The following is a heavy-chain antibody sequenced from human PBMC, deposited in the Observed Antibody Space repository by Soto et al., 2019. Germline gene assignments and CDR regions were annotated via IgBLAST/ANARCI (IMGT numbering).Heavy chain of an antibody. V-gene: IGHV4-61*01. CDR1: GGSVSSGSYY. CDR2: IYYSGST. J-gene: IGHJ5*02. CDR3: ARLGVTSQFDP. D-gene: IGHD3-16*01. Sequence: XXTLSLPFTVSGGSVSSGSYYWSSIRQPPGKGLEWIGYIYYSGSTNYNPSLKSRVTISVDTSKNQFSLKLRSVTAADTAVYYCARLGVTSQFDPWGQGTLVTVSS.